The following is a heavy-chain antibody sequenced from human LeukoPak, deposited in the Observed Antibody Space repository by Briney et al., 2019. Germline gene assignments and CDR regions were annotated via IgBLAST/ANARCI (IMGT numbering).Heavy chain of an antibody. CDR1: GGTFSIYA. D-gene: IGHD1-7*01. CDR2: INTNTGNP. Sequence: ASVKVSCKASGGTFSIYAISWVRQAPGQELEWMGWINTNTGNPTYAQGFTGRFVFSLDTSVSTAYLQISSLKAEDTAVYYCARDNELLLPNWFDPWGQGTLVTVSS. V-gene: IGHV7-4-1*02. CDR3: ARDNELLLPNWFDP. J-gene: IGHJ5*02.